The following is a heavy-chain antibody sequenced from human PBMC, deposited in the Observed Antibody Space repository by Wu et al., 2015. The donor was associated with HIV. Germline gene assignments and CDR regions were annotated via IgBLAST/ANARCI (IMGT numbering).Heavy chain of an antibody. D-gene: IGHD5-24*01. Sequence: QVQLLQSGAEVKKPGASVKVSCKASGYTFIGYYMHWVRQAPGLGLEWMGRIIPIFGTANYAQKFQGRVTITADESTSTAYMELSSLRSEDTAVYYCARGLEMATILDYWGQGTLVTVSS. CDR1: GYTFIGYY. V-gene: IGHV1-69*18. CDR3: ARGLEMATILDY. J-gene: IGHJ4*02. CDR2: IIPIFGTA.